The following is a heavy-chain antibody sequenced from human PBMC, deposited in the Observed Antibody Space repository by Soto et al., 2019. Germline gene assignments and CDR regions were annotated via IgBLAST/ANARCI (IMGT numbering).Heavy chain of an antibody. Sequence: GESLKISCKGSGYRFSSYWIGWVRQMPGKGLEWMGIIYPGDSDTGYSPSFQGQVTISADKSISTAYLQWSSLKASDTAMYYCARHDYDSNGNYYFDNWGQGTRVSVAS. CDR2: IYPGDSDT. CDR3: ARHDYDSNGNYYFDN. CDR1: GYRFSSYW. D-gene: IGHD3-22*01. J-gene: IGHJ4*02. V-gene: IGHV5-51*01.